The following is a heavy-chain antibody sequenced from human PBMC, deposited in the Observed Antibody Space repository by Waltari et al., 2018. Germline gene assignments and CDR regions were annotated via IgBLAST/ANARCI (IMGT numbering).Heavy chain of an antibody. J-gene: IGHJ4*02. V-gene: IGHV3-74*01. CDR3: ARLSNWAGDY. D-gene: IGHD1-1*01. Sequence: VQLVESGGGLVQPGGSLRLSCAASVFPFSNYWMYWVRQAPGKGLVWVSRIISDGSSTTYADSVKGRFTISRDNAKNTLYLQMNSLRAEDTAVYYCARLSNWAGDYWGQGTLVTVSS. CDR1: VFPFSNYW. CDR2: IISDGSST.